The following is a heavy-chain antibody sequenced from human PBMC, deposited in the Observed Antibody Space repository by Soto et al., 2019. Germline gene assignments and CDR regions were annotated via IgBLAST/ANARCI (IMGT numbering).Heavy chain of an antibody. V-gene: IGHV4-59*08. CDR1: GGSISRYY. D-gene: IGHD3-22*01. CDR2: IYYSGST. Sequence: SETLSLTCTVSGGSISRYYWSWIRQPPGKGLEWIGYIYYSGSTKYNPSLKSRVTISVDTSKNQFSLKLSSVTAADTAVYYCARLGGYYQAVDYWGQGTQVTVSS. CDR3: ARLGGYYQAVDY. J-gene: IGHJ4*02.